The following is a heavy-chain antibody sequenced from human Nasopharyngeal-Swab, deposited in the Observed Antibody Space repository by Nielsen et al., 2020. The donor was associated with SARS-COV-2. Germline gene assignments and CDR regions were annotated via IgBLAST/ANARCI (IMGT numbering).Heavy chain of an antibody. V-gene: IGHV4-59*01. Sequence: SETLSLTCTVSGGSISNYYWSWIRQPPGKGLEWIGYIYYSGSTNYNPSLKSRVTISVDTSKNQFSLKLSSVTAADTAVYYCARAWRITIFGVVNHFDYWGQGTLVTVSS. J-gene: IGHJ4*02. CDR2: IYYSGST. CDR1: GGSISNYY. CDR3: ARAWRITIFGVVNHFDY. D-gene: IGHD3-3*01.